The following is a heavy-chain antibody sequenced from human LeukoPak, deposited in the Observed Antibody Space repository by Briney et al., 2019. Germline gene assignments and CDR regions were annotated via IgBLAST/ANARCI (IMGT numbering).Heavy chain of an antibody. CDR2: ITGSGGST. CDR1: GFTVSSNY. J-gene: IGHJ4*02. Sequence: GGSLRLSCAASGFTVSSNYMSWVRQAPGKGLEWVSVITGSGGSTYYADSVQGRFTISRDNSKNTLYLQMSSLRAEDTAVYYCAKHQAAASGYYYFDYWGQGTLVTVSS. CDR3: AKHQAAASGYYYFDY. D-gene: IGHD6-13*01. V-gene: IGHV3-23*01.